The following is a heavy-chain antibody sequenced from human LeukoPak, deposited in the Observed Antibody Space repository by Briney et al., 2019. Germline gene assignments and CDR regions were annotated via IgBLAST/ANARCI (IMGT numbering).Heavy chain of an antibody. CDR1: GFTVSSYY. D-gene: IGHD3-22*01. CDR3: ARLSRWSDSSGNDY. J-gene: IGHJ4*02. Sequence: AGGSLRLSCAASGFTVSSYYWSWIRQPPGKGLEWIGYIYYSGSTNYNPSLKSRVTISVDTSKNQFSLKLSSVTAADTAVYYCARLSRWSDSSGNDYWGQGTLVTVSS. CDR2: IYYSGST. V-gene: IGHV4-59*08.